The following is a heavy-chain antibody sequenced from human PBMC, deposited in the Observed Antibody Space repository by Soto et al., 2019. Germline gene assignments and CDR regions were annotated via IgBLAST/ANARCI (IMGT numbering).Heavy chain of an antibody. CDR1: GYTFTSYD. Sequence: QVQLVQSGAEVKKPGASVKVSCKASGYTFTSYDINWMRQSTGQGLEWMGWMNPNSGTTGYAQKFQGRVNMTRNTSISTAYRERSSLRSEDTAVYYCAREHSSSWRFDYWGQGTLVTVSS. V-gene: IGHV1-8*01. CDR3: AREHSSSWRFDY. CDR2: MNPNSGTT. D-gene: IGHD6-13*01. J-gene: IGHJ4*02.